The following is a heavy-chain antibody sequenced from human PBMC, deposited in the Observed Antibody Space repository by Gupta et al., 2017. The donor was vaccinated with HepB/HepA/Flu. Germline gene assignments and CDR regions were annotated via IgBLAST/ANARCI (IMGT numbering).Heavy chain of an antibody. D-gene: IGHD3-10*01. V-gene: IGHV4-34*01. CDR2: INHSGST. CDR1: GGSFGGYY. CDR3: ARVSSPHYYGSGSYDY. J-gene: IGHJ4*02. Sequence: QVQLQQWGAGLLTPSETLSLTCAVSGGSFGGYYWSWIRQPPGKGLEWIGEINHSGSTNYNPSLKSRVTISVDTSKNQVSLKLSSVTAADTAVYYCARVSSPHYYGSGSYDYWGQGTLVTVSS.